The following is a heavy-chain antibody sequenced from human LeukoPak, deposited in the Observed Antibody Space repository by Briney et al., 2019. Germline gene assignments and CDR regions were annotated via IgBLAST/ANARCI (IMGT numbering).Heavy chain of an antibody. CDR2: ISGYNGDT. CDR3: ARTVTMIVGRGYFDY. CDR1: GYTFTSYG. D-gene: IGHD3-22*01. J-gene: IGHJ4*02. V-gene: IGHV1-18*01. Sequence: ASVKVSCKASGYTFTSYGISWVRQAPGQGLEWMGWISGYNGDTNYAQKFQGTVIMTTDTATGTAYMELRSLRSDDTAVYYCARTVTMIVGRGYFDYWGQGTLVTVSS.